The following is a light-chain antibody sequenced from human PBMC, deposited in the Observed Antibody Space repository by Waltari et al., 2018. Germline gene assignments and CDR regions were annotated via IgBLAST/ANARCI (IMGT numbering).Light chain of an antibody. Sequence: DIQMIQPPSTISASLGDRVTIPCRASQSISSWLAWYQQKPGKAPKLLIYKASSLESGVPARFSGSGSGTEFTLTISSLQPDDFATYYCQQYDGYSQTFGQGTKVEIK. CDR2: KAS. J-gene: IGKJ1*01. V-gene: IGKV1-5*03. CDR1: QSISSW. CDR3: QQYDGYSQT.